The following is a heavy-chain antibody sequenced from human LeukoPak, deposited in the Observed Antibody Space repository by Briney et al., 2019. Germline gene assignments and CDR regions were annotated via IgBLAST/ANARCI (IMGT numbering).Heavy chain of an antibody. CDR3: ARKGLLSFSFDY. CDR1: GFTFSSYG. V-gene: IGHV3-33*01. D-gene: IGHD2/OR15-2a*01. CDR2: IWYDGSNR. Sequence: GGSLRLSCAASGFTFSSYGMHWVRQAPGKGLEWVAVIWYDGSNRYYADSVKGRFTISRDNSKNTLYLQMNSLGAEDTAVYYCARKGLLSFSFDYWGQGTLVTVSS. J-gene: IGHJ4*02.